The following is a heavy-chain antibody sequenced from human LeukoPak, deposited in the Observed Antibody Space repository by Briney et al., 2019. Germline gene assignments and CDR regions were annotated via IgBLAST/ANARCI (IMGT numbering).Heavy chain of an antibody. D-gene: IGHD2-2*01. CDR1: GFSVGSNY. CDR3: ARHGVAVTSYFDY. V-gene: IGHV3-53*01. Sequence: PGGSLSLSCAASGFSVGSNYMSWVRQAPGKGLEGVSVIYSGGSTYYADSVKGRFTISRDNSKNTLYLQMNSLRAEDTAVYYCARHGVAVTSYFDYWGQGTLVTVSS. CDR2: IYSGGST. J-gene: IGHJ4*02.